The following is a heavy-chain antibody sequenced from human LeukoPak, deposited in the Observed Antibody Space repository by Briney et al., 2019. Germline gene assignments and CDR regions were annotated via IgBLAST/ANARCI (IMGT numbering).Heavy chain of an antibody. CDR3: ARGGSGRGKEYYYGADV. V-gene: IGHV3-72*01. J-gene: IGHJ6*02. CDR2: VRHKFRSYST. Sequence: GGSLRLSCAASGFSFSEFFMDWVRQAPGKGLEWLGRVRHKFRSYSTEYAASVKGRFTISRDDSQNSVFLQMSSLRTEDTAVYYCARGGSGRGKEYYYGADVWGQGTAVTVSS. CDR1: GFSFSEFF.